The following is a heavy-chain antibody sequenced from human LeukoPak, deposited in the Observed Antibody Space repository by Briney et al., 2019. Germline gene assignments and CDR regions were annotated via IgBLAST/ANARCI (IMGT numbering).Heavy chain of an antibody. D-gene: IGHD1-26*01. CDR1: GFTFSAYG. V-gene: IGHV3-33*01. CDR2: IGYDGSKK. Sequence: GGSLRLSCAVSGFTFSAYGMHWVRQAPGKGLEWVAVIGYDGSKKYYLDAVKGRFTISRDNSKNTLFLQMNSLRVDDTAVYYCARDWNGSPAYDTFDFWGQGTMVTVSS. CDR3: ARDWNGSPAYDTFDF. J-gene: IGHJ3*01.